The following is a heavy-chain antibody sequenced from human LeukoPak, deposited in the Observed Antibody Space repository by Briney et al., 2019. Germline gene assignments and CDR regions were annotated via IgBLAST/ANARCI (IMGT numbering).Heavy chain of an antibody. V-gene: IGHV1-8*03. CDR3: ARTTSLTASGYDY. CDR1: GYTFTNYH. CDR2: MNPNNGDS. Sequence: APVKVSCKASGYTFTNYHINWVRQATGQGLEWMGWMNPNNGDSGYAQKFQGRVTITRYTSISTSYMELRSLRSDDTAVYFCARTTSLTASGYDYWGQGTLVTVSS. D-gene: IGHD6-25*01. J-gene: IGHJ4*02.